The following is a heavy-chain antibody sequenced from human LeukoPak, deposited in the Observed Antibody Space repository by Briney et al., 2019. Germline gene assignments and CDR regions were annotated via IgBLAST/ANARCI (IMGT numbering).Heavy chain of an antibody. CDR1: GGSFSGYY. CDR3: ARGGGQWLRGYYFDY. J-gene: IGHJ4*02. CDR2: INRGGST. D-gene: IGHD6-19*01. V-gene: IGHV4-34*01. Sequence: SETLSLTCAVYGGSFSGYYWSWIRQPPGKGLEWIGEINRGGSTNYNPSLKSRVTISVDTSKNQFSLKLNSVTAADTAVYYRARGGGQWLRGYYFDYWGQGTLVTVSS.